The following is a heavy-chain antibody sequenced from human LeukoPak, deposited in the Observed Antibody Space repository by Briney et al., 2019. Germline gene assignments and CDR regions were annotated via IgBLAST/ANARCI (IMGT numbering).Heavy chain of an antibody. Sequence: ASVKVSCKASGNTFTSYYMHWVRQAPGQGREWMGIINPSGGRTNYAQKFQGRVTMTRDTSTSAVYMELSSLRSEDTAMYYCARDNTAGGPFDYWGQGTLVTVSS. CDR1: GNTFTSYY. D-gene: IGHD6-13*01. V-gene: IGHV1-46*01. CDR3: ARDNTAGGPFDY. J-gene: IGHJ4*02. CDR2: INPSGGRT.